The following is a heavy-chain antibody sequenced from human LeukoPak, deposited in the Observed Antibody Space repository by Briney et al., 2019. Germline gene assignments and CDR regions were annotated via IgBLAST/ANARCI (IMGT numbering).Heavy chain of an antibody. J-gene: IGHJ4*02. CDR1: GYSISSSNW. CDR2: IYYSGST. V-gene: IGHV4-28*01. CDR3: ARYDSSGYCFDY. D-gene: IGHD3-22*01. Sequence: SETLSLTCAVSGYSISSSNWWGFIRQPPGKGLEWIGYIYYSGSTWYNPSLKSRVTMSVDTSKNQFSLELSSVTAVDTAVYYCARYDSSGYCFDYWGQGTLVTVSS.